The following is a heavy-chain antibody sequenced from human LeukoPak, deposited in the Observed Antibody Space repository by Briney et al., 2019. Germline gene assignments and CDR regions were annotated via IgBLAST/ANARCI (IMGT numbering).Heavy chain of an antibody. Sequence: SETLSLTCAVYGGSFSGCYWSWIRQPPGKGLEWIGEINHSGSTNYNPSLKSRVTISVDTSKNQFSLKLSSVTAADTAVYYCARIQLGYCSSTSCYNLPGVRFDPWGQGTLVTVSS. CDR1: GGSFSGCY. CDR3: ARIQLGYCSSTSCYNLPGVRFDP. J-gene: IGHJ5*02. V-gene: IGHV4-34*01. CDR2: INHSGST. D-gene: IGHD2-2*02.